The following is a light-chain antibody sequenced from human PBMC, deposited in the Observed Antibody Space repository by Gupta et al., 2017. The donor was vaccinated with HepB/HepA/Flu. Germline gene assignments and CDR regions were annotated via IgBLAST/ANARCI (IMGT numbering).Light chain of an antibody. J-gene: IGKJ2*01. Sequence: AIRMTQSPSSLSASTGDRVSITCRASQGISSYLAWYQVKPGKAPKLIIHAASTLQIGVPSRLSGSGSGTEFTRTISCLQSEDFATDYCQQYYAKLRTFGQGTKLEIE. CDR1: QGISSY. CDR2: AAS. CDR3: QQYYAKLRT. V-gene: IGKV1-8*01.